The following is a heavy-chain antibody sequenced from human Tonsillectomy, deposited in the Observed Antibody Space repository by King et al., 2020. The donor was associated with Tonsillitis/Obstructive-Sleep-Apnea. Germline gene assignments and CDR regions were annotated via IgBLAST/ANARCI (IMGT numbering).Heavy chain of an antibody. J-gene: IGHJ4*02. D-gene: IGHD3-10*01. V-gene: IGHV3-53*01. CDR2: IYSGGST. Sequence: VQLVESGGGLIQPGGSLRLSCAASGFTVSSNYMSWVRQAPGKGLEWVSVIYSGGSTYYADSVKGRFTISRDNSKNTLYLQMNSLRAADTAVYYCARGHYYGSGSFPFDYWGQGTLVTVSS. CDR1: GFTVSSNY. CDR3: ARGHYYGSGSFPFDY.